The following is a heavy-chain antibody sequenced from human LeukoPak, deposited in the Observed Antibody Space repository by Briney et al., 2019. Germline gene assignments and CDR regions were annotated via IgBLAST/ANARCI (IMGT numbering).Heavy chain of an antibody. CDR1: GYSFPTYW. Sequence: PGEPLKISCKGSGYSFPTYWIAWVRQMPGKGLEWMGIIYPDESNIRYSPSFQGQVTISADKSISTAYLQWSSLKASDTAMYYCARLPSRGYSSSFEYWGQGTLVTVSS. J-gene: IGHJ4*02. D-gene: IGHD2-2*03. V-gene: IGHV5-51*01. CDR3: ARLPSRGYSSSFEY. CDR2: IYPDESNI.